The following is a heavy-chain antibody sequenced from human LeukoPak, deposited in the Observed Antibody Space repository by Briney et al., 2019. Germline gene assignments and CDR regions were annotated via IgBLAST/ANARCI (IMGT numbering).Heavy chain of an antibody. D-gene: IGHD2-15*01. Sequence: GGSLRLSCVASGFTFSNYAMSWVRQAPGKGLEWVSTISGSGGTTYYADSVKGRFTISRDNSKNTVYLEMNSLRAEDTAVYYCAKPYCSGGSCYYGYYYGMDVWGQGTTVTVSS. V-gene: IGHV3-23*01. CDR3: AKPYCSGGSCYYGYYYGMDV. J-gene: IGHJ6*02. CDR1: GFTFSNYA. CDR2: ISGSGGTT.